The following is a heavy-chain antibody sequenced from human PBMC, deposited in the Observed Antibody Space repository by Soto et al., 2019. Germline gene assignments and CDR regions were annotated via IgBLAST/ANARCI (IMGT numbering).Heavy chain of an antibody. CDR3: ARIAVAGTYFDY. Sequence: QVQLQESGPGLVKPSGTLSLTCAVSGGSISSSNWWSWVRQPPGKGLEWIGEIYHSGSTNYNPSLKRRVTISVDKSKNQFSLTLSSVPAADTAVYYCARIAVAGTYFDYWGQGTLVTVSS. CDR1: GGSISSSNW. CDR2: IYHSGST. D-gene: IGHD6-19*01. V-gene: IGHV4-4*02. J-gene: IGHJ4*02.